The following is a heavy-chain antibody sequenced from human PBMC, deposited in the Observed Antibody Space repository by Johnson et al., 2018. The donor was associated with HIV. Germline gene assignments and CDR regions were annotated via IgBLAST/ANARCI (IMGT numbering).Heavy chain of an antibody. D-gene: IGHD2-21*01. J-gene: IGHJ3*02. V-gene: IGHV3-30*14. CDR1: GFTFSSYA. Sequence: QVQLVESGGGVVQPGRSLRLSCAASGFTFSSYAMHRVRQAPGKGLVWVAVISYDGSNKYYADSVKGRFTISRDNSKNTLYLQMNSLRAEDTAVYYCARPLAYCGGDCFGAFDIWGQGTMVTVSS. CDR3: ARPLAYCGGDCFGAFDI. CDR2: ISYDGSNK.